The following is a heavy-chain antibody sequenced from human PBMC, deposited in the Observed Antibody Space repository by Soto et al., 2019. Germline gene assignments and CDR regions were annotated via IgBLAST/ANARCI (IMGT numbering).Heavy chain of an antibody. V-gene: IGHV1-3*01. Sequence: ASVKVSCKASGYTFTSYAMHWVRQAPGQRLEWMGWINAGNGNTKYSQKFQGRVTITRDTSASTAYMELSSLRSEDTAVYYCARCLIVVVPAAIDGMDVWGQGTTVTVSS. D-gene: IGHD2-2*02. CDR2: INAGNGNT. CDR3: ARCLIVVVPAAIDGMDV. CDR1: GYTFTSYA. J-gene: IGHJ6*02.